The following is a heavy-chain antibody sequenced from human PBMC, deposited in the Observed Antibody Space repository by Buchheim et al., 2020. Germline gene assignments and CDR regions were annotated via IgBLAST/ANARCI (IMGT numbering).Heavy chain of an antibody. CDR2: IYYSGST. J-gene: IGHJ4*02. V-gene: IGHV4-59*01. Sequence: QVQLQESGPGLVKPSETLSLTCTVSGGSISSYYWSWIRQPPGKGLEWIGYIYYSGSTNYNPSLESRVTISVDTSKNQFPLKLSSVTAADTAVYYCARETYYYDSSGYSYYFDYWGPGTL. CDR1: GGSISSYY. D-gene: IGHD3-22*01. CDR3: ARETYYYDSSGYSYYFDY.